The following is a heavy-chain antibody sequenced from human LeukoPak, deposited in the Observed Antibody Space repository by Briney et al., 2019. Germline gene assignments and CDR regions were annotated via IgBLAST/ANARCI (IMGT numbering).Heavy chain of an antibody. D-gene: IGHD2-2*01. V-gene: IGHV3-23*01. J-gene: IGHJ4*02. Sequence: GGSLRLSCAASGFTFSSYAMSWVRQAPGKGLEWVSAISGSGGGTYYADSVKGRFTISRDNSKNTLYLQMNSLRAEDTAVYYCAKDYGQYQLLLDYWGQGTLVTVSS. CDR2: ISGSGGGT. CDR1: GFTFSSYA. CDR3: AKDYGQYQLLLDY.